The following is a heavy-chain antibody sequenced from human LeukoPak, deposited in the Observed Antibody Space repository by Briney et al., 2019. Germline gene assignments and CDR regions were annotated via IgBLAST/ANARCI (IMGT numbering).Heavy chain of an antibody. CDR3: ARDLEYSSSWRPYYMDV. CDR1: GYTFSKYD. V-gene: IGHV1-18*01. Sequence: ASVKVSCKATGYTFSKYDIGWVRQAPGQGLEWMGWISAYNGNTKYAQKVQGRVTMTTDTSTSTAYMELRSLRSDDTAVYYCARDLEYSSSWRPYYMDVWGKGTTVTVSS. J-gene: IGHJ6*03. D-gene: IGHD6-13*01. CDR2: ISAYNGNT.